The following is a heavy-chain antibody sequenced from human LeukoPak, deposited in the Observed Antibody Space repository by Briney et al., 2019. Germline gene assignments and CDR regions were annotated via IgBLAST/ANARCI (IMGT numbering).Heavy chain of an antibody. CDR3: AFCSGESSFDY. CDR1: GFTFSSYA. V-gene: IGHV3-30*04. CDR2: ISYDGSNK. D-gene: IGHD3-16*02. Sequence: GGSLRLSCAASGFTFSSYAMHWVRQAPGKGLEWVAVISYDGSNKYYADSVKGRFTISRDNSKNTLYLQMNSLRAEDTAVYYCAFCSGESSFDYWGQGTLVTVSS. J-gene: IGHJ4*02.